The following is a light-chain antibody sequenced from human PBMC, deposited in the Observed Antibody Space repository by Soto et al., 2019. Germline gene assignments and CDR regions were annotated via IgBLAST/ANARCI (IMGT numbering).Light chain of an antibody. CDR1: NNDLGSYNW. CDR3: QSYDSSLTGWV. V-gene: IGLV2-14*01. CDR2: EVN. Sequence: QAVVTQPASVSGSPGQSITISCTGTNNDLGSYNWVSWYQHHPGKAPKLLLYEVNSRPSGVSNRFSGSKSGNTASLTISGLQAEDEADYYCQSYDSSLTGWVFGGGTKLTVL. J-gene: IGLJ3*02.